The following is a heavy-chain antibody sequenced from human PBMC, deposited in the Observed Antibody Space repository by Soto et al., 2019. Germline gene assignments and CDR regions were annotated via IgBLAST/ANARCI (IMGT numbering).Heavy chain of an antibody. V-gene: IGHV3-23*01. CDR1: GFTFSTYA. CDR2: ISASGGST. Sequence: GGSLRLSCAASGFTFSTYAMTWVRQAPGKGLEWVSAISASGGSTYYADSVKGRFTISRDNAKSSLYLQMNSLRDEDSAVYYCVTDLNWQGHWGQGTLVTVSS. J-gene: IGHJ4*02. CDR3: VTDLNWQGH.